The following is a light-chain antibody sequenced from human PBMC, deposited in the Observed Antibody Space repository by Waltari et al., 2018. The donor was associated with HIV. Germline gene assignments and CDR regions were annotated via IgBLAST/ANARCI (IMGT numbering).Light chain of an antibody. Sequence: QSVLTQPPSVSGAPGQRVTISCTGSSSNIGAGYDVHWYRQLPGTAPKHRIYGDTNRPSGVPDRFSGSKSGPSASLAITGLQAEDGANYYCQSYDSSLSGSVVFGGGTKLTVL. V-gene: IGLV1-40*01. CDR1: SSNIGAGYD. J-gene: IGLJ2*01. CDR3: QSYDSSLSGSVV. CDR2: GDT.